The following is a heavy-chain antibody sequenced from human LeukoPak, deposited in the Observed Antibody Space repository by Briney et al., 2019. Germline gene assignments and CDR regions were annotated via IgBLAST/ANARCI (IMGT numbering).Heavy chain of an antibody. CDR1: GFTLSDCY. Sequence: GGSLRLSCTGSGFTLSDCYINWVRQAPGKGLEWVSQISKTGSTKYYSDSVQGRFTISRDNVKNSVSLQMKSLSAEDAAVYYCAREDYGGTNFDYWGQGALVAVSS. V-gene: IGHV3-11*01. CDR3: AREDYGGTNFDY. J-gene: IGHJ4*02. CDR2: ISKTGSTK. D-gene: IGHD4-23*01.